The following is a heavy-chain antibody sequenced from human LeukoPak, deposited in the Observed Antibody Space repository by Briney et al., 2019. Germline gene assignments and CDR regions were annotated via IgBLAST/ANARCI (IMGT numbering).Heavy chain of an antibody. CDR1: GFTVSSNY. V-gene: IGHV3-53*01. CDR3: ARGAYPHYYAMDV. CDR2: MYSGGTT. D-gene: IGHD2-2*02. Sequence: GGSLRHSCGASGFTVSSNYMSWVRQAPGKGLEWVSAMYSGGTTNYADSAKGRFTISRDNSKNTVDLQMSSLRDEDTAVYYCARGAYPHYYAMDVWGQGTTVTVSS. J-gene: IGHJ6*02.